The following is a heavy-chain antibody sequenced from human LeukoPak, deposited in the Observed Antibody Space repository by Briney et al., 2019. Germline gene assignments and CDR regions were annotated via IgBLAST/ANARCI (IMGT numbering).Heavy chain of an antibody. V-gene: IGHV3-48*03. J-gene: IGHJ6*03. Sequence: GGSLRLSCAASGFTFSSYEMNWVRQAPGKGLEWVSYISSSGSTIYYADSVKGRFTISRDNAKNSLYLQMNSLRAEDTAVYYCARRKRITMVRGVIRDRLYYYHMDVWGKGTTVTISS. CDR3: ARRKRITMVRGVIRDRLYYYHMDV. D-gene: IGHD3-10*01. CDR1: GFTFSSYE. CDR2: ISSSGSTI.